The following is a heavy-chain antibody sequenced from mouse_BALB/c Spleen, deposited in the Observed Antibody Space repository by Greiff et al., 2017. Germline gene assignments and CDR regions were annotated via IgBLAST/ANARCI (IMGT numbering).Heavy chain of an antibody. CDR3: ARKERLLAMDY. Sequence: EVQLVESGGGLVKPGGSLKLSCAASGFTFSSYAMSWVRQSPEKRLEWVAEISSGGSYTYYPDTVTGRFTISRDNAKNTLYLEMSSLRSEDTAMYYCARKERLLAMDYWGQGTSVTVSS. D-gene: IGHD2-3*01. V-gene: IGHV5-9-4*01. CDR1: GFTFSSYA. J-gene: IGHJ4*01. CDR2: ISSGGSYT.